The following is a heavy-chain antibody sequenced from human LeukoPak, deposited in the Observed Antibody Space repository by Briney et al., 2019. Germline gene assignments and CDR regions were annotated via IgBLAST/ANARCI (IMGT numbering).Heavy chain of an antibody. J-gene: IGHJ4*02. D-gene: IGHD6-13*01. CDR3: AHLAKIAVAGTYFDY. CDR2: IYCSGST. Sequence: SETLSLTCTVSGGSISSRSFYWGWIRQPPGKGLEWIGSIYCSGSTYYNPSLKSRLSMSVDTSKNQFSLNLNSVTAADTAVYYCAHLAKIAVAGTYFDYWGLGALVTVSS. V-gene: IGHV4-39*01. CDR1: GGSISSRSFY.